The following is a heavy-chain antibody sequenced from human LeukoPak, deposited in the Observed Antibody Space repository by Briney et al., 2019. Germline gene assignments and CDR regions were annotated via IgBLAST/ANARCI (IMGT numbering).Heavy chain of an antibody. J-gene: IGHJ2*01. CDR2: IYYSGST. CDR1: GGSISSYY. D-gene: IGHD3-22*01. CDR3: ARDRVPGWGVVVKDWYFDL. V-gene: IGHV4-59*01. Sequence: SETLSLTCTVSGGSISSYYWSWIRQPPGKGLEWIGYIYYSGSTNYNPSLKSRVTISVDTSKNQFSLKLSSVTAADTAVYYCARDRVPGWGVVVKDWYFDLWGRGTQVTVSS.